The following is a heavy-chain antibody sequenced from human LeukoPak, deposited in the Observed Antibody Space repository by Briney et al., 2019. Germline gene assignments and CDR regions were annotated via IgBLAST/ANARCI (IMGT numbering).Heavy chain of an antibody. CDR3: AKEMDFWRGYSNPFDF. D-gene: IGHD3-3*01. CDR2: IDTSGGNT. Sequence: GRSLRLSCVVSGFTFSSYAMSWVRQAPGKGLEWVSVIDTSGGNTYYSDSVKGRFTISRDNSKNTLYLQMNSLRAEDTAVYYCAKEMDFWRGYSNPFDFWGQGTLVTVSS. CDR1: GFTFSSYA. V-gene: IGHV3-23*01. J-gene: IGHJ4*02.